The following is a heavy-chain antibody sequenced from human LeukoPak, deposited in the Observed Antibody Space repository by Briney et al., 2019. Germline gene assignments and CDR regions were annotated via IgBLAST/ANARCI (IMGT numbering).Heavy chain of an antibody. Sequence: GGSLRLSCAASGFTFSSYAMSWVRQAPGKGLEWVSSISGPGRSTYYADSVKGRFTISRDNSKNTIYLQMNSLRVEDTAVYYCAKDRMVRGVEDYWGQGTLVTVSS. V-gene: IGHV3-23*01. CDR1: GFTFSSYA. CDR3: AKDRMVRGVEDY. CDR2: ISGPGRST. J-gene: IGHJ4*02. D-gene: IGHD3-10*01.